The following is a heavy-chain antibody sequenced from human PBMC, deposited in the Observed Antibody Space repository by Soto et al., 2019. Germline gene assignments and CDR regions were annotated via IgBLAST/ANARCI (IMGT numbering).Heavy chain of an antibody. Sequence: SETLSLTCAVYGGSFSGYYWSWIRQPPGKGLEWIGEINHSGSTNYNPSLKSRVTISVDTSKNQFSLKLSSVTAADTAVYYCARGLSGRYSGSYRLNYYYYGMDVWGQGTTVTVSS. CDR1: GGSFSGYY. CDR2: INHSGST. V-gene: IGHV4-34*01. CDR3: ARGLSGRYSGSYRLNYYYYGMDV. J-gene: IGHJ6*02. D-gene: IGHD1-26*01.